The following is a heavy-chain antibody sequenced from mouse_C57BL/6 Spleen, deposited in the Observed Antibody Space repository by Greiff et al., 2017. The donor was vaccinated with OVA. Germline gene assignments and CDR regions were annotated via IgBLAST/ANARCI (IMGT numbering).Heavy chain of an antibody. CDR3: AIDYDWFAY. D-gene: IGHD2-4*01. J-gene: IGHJ3*01. Sequence: HVQLQPPWPELVKPGASVPLSCTASVYTFPSYWLHWVKQRPGPGLEWLGRIYPNSGGTKYNAKFKSKATLTVNKPTSTANMQLSSLTSEDAAVYYSAIDYDWFAYWGQGTLVTVSA. V-gene: IGHV1-72*01. CDR1: VYTFPSYW. CDR2: IYPNSGGT.